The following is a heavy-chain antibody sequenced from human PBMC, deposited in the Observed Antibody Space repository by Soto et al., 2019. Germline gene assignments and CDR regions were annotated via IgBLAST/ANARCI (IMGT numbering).Heavy chain of an antibody. CDR1: GFTFSNYA. Sequence: SLRLSCSASGFTFSNYAMHWVRQAPGKGLEYVSAISSSPIYYVDSVKGRFTVSRDNSKNTLYMQMNSLRAEDTAVYYCAKIAVAGNYFDYWGQGTLVTVSS. V-gene: IGHV3-64*04. CDR3: AKIAVAGNYFDY. J-gene: IGHJ4*02. D-gene: IGHD6-19*01. CDR2: ISSSPI.